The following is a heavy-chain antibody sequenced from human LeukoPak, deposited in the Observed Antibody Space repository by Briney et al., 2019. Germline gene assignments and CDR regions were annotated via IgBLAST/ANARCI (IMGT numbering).Heavy chain of an antibody. D-gene: IGHD3-10*01. Sequence: PSGTLSLTCAVSGGSISSSNWWSWVRQPPGKGLEWIGEIYHSGSTNYNPSLKSRVTISVDKSKNQFSLKLSSVTAADTAVCYCARHANTILRGVRGYGMDVWGQGTTVTVSS. CDR2: IYHSGST. CDR3: ARHANTILRGVRGYGMDV. J-gene: IGHJ6*02. CDR1: GGSISSSNW. V-gene: IGHV4-4*02.